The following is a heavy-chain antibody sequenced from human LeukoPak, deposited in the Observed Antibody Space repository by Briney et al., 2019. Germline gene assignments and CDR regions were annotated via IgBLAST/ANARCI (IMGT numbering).Heavy chain of an antibody. CDR3: ARGLGRKYGQLLRRAPNWFDP. V-gene: IGHV4-34*01. D-gene: IGHD2-15*01. Sequence: SETLSPTCAVYGGSFSGYYWSWIRQPPGKGLEWIGEINHSGSTNYNPSLKSRVTISVDTSKNQFSLKLSSVTAADTAVYYCARGLGRKYGQLLRRAPNWFDPWGQGTLVTVSS. CDR1: GGSFSGYY. CDR2: INHSGST. J-gene: IGHJ5*02.